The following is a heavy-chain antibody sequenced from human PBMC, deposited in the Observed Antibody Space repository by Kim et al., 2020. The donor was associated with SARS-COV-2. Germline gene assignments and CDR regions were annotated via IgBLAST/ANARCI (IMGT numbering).Heavy chain of an antibody. V-gene: IGHV1-2*07. J-gene: IGHJ6*02. CDR2: T. Sequence: TNMAHKFQGRVTMTRDTTISTAYMELCRLRSDDTAVYYCARDLASYGLDVWGQGTTVTVSS. CDR3: ARDLASYGLDV.